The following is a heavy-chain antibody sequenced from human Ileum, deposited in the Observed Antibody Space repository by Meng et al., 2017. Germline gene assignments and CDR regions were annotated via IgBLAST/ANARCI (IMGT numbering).Heavy chain of an antibody. CDR3: ARVAVTGIGYFQY. CDR1: GYTFTSHY. CDR2: INGGTGNT. Sequence: VWFVESGAEVKKPGASVKVSCKAYGYTFTSHYIHWWRQAPGQGLEWMGWINGGTGNTEYSQNFQGRITFTRDTAASTVYMELSSLRSEDTAVFYCARVAVTGIGYFQYWGQGTLVTVSS. D-gene: IGHD6-19*01. V-gene: IGHV1-3*01. J-gene: IGHJ1*01.